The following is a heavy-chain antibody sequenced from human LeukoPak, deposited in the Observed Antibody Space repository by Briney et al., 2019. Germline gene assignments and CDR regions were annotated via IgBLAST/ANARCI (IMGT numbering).Heavy chain of an antibody. CDR2: ISGSGGST. Sequence: GGSLRLSCAASGFTFSSYGMSWVRQAPGKGLEWVSAISGSGGSTYYADSVKGRFTISRDNSKNTLYLQMNSLRAEDTAVYYCAKVGSPYCSGGSCYRSDYWGQGTLVTVSS. D-gene: IGHD2-15*01. J-gene: IGHJ4*02. V-gene: IGHV3-23*01. CDR3: AKVGSPYCSGGSCYRSDY. CDR1: GFTFSSYG.